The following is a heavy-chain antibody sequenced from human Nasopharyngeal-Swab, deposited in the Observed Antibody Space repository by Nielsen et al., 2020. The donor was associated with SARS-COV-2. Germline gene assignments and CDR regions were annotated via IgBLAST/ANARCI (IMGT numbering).Heavy chain of an antibody. V-gene: IGHV3-74*01. D-gene: IGHD5-24*01. Sequence: GGSLRLSCAASGFTFSSYSMNWVRQAPGKGLVWVSRINSDGSSTSYADSVKGRFTISRDNAKNTLYLQMNSLRAEDTAVYYCARAWSRDGYNVDYWGQGTLVTVSS. CDR2: INSDGSST. J-gene: IGHJ4*02. CDR3: ARAWSRDGYNVDY. CDR1: GFTFSSYS.